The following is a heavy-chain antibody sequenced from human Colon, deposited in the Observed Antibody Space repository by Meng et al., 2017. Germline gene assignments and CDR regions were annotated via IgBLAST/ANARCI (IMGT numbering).Heavy chain of an antibody. CDR2: TFYRAKWIS. Sequence: QRQQFGPGLVKPSQTLSLTWSISRDSVSSNDATWNWIRQSPSRGLEWLGRTFYRAKWISDYAVSLESRIIINPDTSKNQFTLQLNSVTPEDTAVYYCARLVGNSWLPDWGQGTLVTVSS. CDR1: RDSVSSNDAT. V-gene: IGHV6-1*01. D-gene: IGHD6-13*01. J-gene: IGHJ4*02. CDR3: ARLVGNSWLPD.